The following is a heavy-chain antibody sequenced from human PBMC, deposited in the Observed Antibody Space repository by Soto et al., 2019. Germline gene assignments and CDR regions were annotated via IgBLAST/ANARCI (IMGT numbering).Heavy chain of an antibody. Sequence: SETLSLTCTVSGGSISSGDYYWSWIRQPPGKGLEWIGYIYYSGSTYYNPSLKSRVTISVDTSKNQFSLKLSSVTAADTAVYYCARGTILNYDILTGLDYWGQGTLITVSS. CDR1: GGSISSGDYY. V-gene: IGHV4-30-4*01. J-gene: IGHJ4*02. D-gene: IGHD3-9*01. CDR3: ARGTILNYDILTGLDY. CDR2: IYYSGST.